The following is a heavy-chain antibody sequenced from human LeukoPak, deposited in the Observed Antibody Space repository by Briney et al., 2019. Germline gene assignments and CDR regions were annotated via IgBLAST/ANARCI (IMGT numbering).Heavy chain of an antibody. CDR1: GGSISSSGYY. CDR3: ARDGRFPPEVLPRYFDY. Sequence: SETLSLTCTVSGGSISSSGYYWGWIRQPPGKALEWIGSLSYSESTYYNPSLKSRVTISVDTSKNQFSLNLSSVTAADTAVYYCARDGRFPPEVLPRYFDYWGQGTLVTVSS. J-gene: IGHJ4*02. V-gene: IGHV4-39*07. D-gene: IGHD1-26*01. CDR2: LSYSEST.